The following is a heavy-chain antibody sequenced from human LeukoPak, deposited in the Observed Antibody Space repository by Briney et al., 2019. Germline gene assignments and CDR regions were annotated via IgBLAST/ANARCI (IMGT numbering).Heavy chain of an antibody. Sequence: GGSLRLSCAASGFTFSSYGMHWVRQAPGKGLEWVAVIWYDGSNKYYADSVKGRFTISRDNSKNTLYLQMNSLRAEDTAVYYCARLSKGPDAFDIWGQGTMVTVSS. CDR3: ARLSKGPDAFDI. V-gene: IGHV3-33*01. D-gene: IGHD3-16*02. CDR2: IWYDGSNK. J-gene: IGHJ3*02. CDR1: GFTFSSYG.